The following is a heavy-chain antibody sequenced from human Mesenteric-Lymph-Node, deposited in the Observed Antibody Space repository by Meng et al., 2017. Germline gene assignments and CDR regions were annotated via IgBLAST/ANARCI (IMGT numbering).Heavy chain of an antibody. Sequence: QVQLKQRGSEVFKPSETLSLTCAVYGGSLSGYYWCWIRQPPGKGLEWMGEVYHNGVTKYSPSLRSRVVISIDTSKNQFSLNLRSVSAADTAMYYCARGGATPMIIKYWGPGTLVTVSS. J-gene: IGHJ4*02. D-gene: IGHD3-10*01. CDR1: GGSLSGYY. CDR3: ARGGATPMIIKY. CDR2: VYHNGVT. V-gene: IGHV4-34*02.